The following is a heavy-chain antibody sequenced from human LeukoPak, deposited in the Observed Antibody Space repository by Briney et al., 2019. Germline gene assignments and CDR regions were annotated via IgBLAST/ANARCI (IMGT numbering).Heavy chain of an antibody. V-gene: IGHV3-21*01. CDR2: IRTSSSYI. J-gene: IGHJ4*02. CDR1: GFSFSSYN. D-gene: IGHD3-22*01. CDR3: ARGPYYYDTSGYYSGY. Sequence: PGGSLRLSCAASGFSFSSYNMNWVRQAPGKGLEWVSSIRTSSSYIYYADSVKGRFTISRDNAKNSLFLQMNSLRAEDTAVYYCARGPYYYDTSGYYSGYWGQGTLVTVSS.